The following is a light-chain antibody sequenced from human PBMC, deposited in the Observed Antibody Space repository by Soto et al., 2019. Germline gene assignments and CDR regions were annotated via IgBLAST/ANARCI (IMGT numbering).Light chain of an antibody. Sequence: QLVLTQPPSASGTPGQRVTISCSGSGSSIGTNTVNWYRQLPGTAPKLLIYGNNQRPSGVPDRFSGSKSGTSASLAISGLQSEDEAVYYFAAWDGSLNKVLFGGGTKLTV. J-gene: IGLJ2*01. CDR2: GNN. V-gene: IGLV1-44*01. CDR3: AAWDGSLNKVL. CDR1: GSSIGTNT.